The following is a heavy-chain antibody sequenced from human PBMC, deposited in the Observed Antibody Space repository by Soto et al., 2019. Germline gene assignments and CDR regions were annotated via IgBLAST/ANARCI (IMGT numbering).Heavy chain of an antibody. Sequence: SETLSVRRAVSGGSISSYYWSWIRQPPGKGLEWIGYIYYCGSTNYNPSLKSRVTISVDTPKNQFSLKLSSVTAADTAVYYCARRYGGNFDYWGQGTLVTVSS. D-gene: IGHD1-26*01. CDR3: ARRYGGNFDY. CDR2: IYYCGST. V-gene: IGHV4-59*01. J-gene: IGHJ4*02. CDR1: GGSISSYY.